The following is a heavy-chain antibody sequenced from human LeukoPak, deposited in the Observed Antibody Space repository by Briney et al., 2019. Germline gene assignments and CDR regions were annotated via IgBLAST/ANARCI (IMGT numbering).Heavy chain of an antibody. V-gene: IGHV3-33*08. CDR2: IWYDGSNK. Sequence: GGSLRLSCAASGFTFSSYGMHWVRQAPGKGLEWAAFIWYDGSNKYYTDSVKGRFTISRDNSKNTLYLQMNSLRAEDTAVYYCAGDRATSYFDYWGQGALVTTSS. D-gene: IGHD1-26*01. CDR1: GFTFSSYG. CDR3: AGDRATSYFDY. J-gene: IGHJ4*02.